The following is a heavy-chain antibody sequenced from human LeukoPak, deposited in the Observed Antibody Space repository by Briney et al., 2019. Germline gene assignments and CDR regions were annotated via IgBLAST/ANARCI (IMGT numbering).Heavy chain of an antibody. CDR1: GGTFSSYA. CDR3: ARKGGRYCSGGSCYELENDAFDI. J-gene: IGHJ3*02. D-gene: IGHD2-15*01. Sequence: SVKVSCKASGGTFSSYAISWVRQAPGQGLEWMGGIIPIFGTANYAQKFQGRVTITADKSTSTAYMELSSLRSEDTAVYYCARKGGRYCSGGSCYELENDAFDIWGQGTMVTVSS. V-gene: IGHV1-69*06. CDR2: IIPIFGTA.